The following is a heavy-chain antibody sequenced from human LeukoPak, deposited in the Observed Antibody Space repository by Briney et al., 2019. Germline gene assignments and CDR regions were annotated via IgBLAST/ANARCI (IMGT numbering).Heavy chain of an antibody. V-gene: IGHV4-38-2*01. D-gene: IGHD4-11*01. Sequence: PPETLSLTCSVSGHSISSGYYWGWIRQPPGKGLEWIGTMYHRGSTYYNPSLKSRVTMSGDTSKSHFSLKLSSVIAADAAVYYCARHRGDNSNPRYYFYYMDVWGKGTTVTVSS. J-gene: IGHJ6*03. CDR3: ARHRGDNSNPRYYFYYMDV. CDR2: MYHRGST. CDR1: GHSISSGYY.